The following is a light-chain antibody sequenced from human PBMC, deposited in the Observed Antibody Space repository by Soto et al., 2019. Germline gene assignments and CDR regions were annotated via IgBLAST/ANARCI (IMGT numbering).Light chain of an antibody. Sequence: EIVLTQSPGTLSLSPGERATLSCRASQSVSSSYLAWYQQKPGQAPRLLIYGASSRATGIPDRFSGSGSGTDFTLTISRLEPFYFAVYYCQHLGSSPRPFCQGPNSEI. V-gene: IGKV3-20*01. CDR3: QHLGSSPRP. CDR2: GAS. J-gene: IGKJ1*01. CDR1: QSVSSSY.